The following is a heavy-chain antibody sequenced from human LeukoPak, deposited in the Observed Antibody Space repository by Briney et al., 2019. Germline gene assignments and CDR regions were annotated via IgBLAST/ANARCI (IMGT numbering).Heavy chain of an antibody. CDR1: GYTFTSYG. CDR3: ARVGFSGSYFLNYYYYMDV. V-gene: IGHV1-18*01. D-gene: IGHD1-26*01. CDR2: ISAYNGNT. Sequence: ASVKVSCKASGYTFTSYGISWVRQAPGQGLEWMGWISAYNGNTNYAQKLQGRVTMTTDTSTSTAYMELRSLRSDDTAVYYCARVGFSGSYFLNYYYYMDVWGKGTTVTVSS. J-gene: IGHJ6*03.